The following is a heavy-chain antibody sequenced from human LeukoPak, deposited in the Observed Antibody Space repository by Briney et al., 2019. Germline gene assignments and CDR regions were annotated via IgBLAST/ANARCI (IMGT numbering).Heavy chain of an antibody. Sequence: GRSLRLSCAASGFIFDDYAMHWVRQAPGKGLEWVSYISWNSGSIGYADSVKGRFTISRDSSMNTLYLQINSLRAEDTAVYYCARDTGGTYYGMDVWGQGTTVTVSS. CDR1: GFIFDDYA. D-gene: IGHD1-26*01. J-gene: IGHJ6*02. V-gene: IGHV3-9*01. CDR2: ISWNSGSI. CDR3: ARDTGGTYYGMDV.